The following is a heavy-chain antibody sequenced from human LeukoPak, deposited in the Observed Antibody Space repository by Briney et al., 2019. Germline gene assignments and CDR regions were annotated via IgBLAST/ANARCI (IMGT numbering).Heavy chain of an antibody. Sequence: QPGGSLRLSCAASGFTVSSNYMNWVRQAPGKGLEWVSIIYSGGDTYYADSVKGRFTISRDNSKNTLYLQMNSLRPEDTAVYYCTRGPGSTWYSDYWGQGTLVTVSS. CDR1: GFTVSSNY. CDR3: TRGPGSTWYSDY. V-gene: IGHV3-66*02. CDR2: IYSGGDT. D-gene: IGHD6-13*01. J-gene: IGHJ4*02.